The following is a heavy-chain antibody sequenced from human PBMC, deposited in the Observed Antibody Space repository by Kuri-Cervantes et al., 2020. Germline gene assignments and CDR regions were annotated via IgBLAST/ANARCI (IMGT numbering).Heavy chain of an antibody. V-gene: IGHV3-30*03. CDR1: GFTFSSYG. J-gene: IGHJ4*02. CDR2: ISYDGSNK. CDR3: ARVRNNWNYRGRGPRGHLPYYFDY. Sequence: GWSLRLSCAASGFTFSSYGMHWVRQAPGKGLEWVAVISYDGSNKYYADSVKGRFTISRDNSKNSLYLQMNSLRAEDTAVYYCARVRNNWNYRGRGPRGHLPYYFDYWGQGTLVTVSS. D-gene: IGHD1-7*01.